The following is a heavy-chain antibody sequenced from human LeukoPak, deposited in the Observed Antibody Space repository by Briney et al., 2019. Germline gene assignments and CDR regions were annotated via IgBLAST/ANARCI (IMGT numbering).Heavy chain of an antibody. CDR3: ARDRYSSSTYYFDY. Sequence: PGGSLRLSCAASGFTFNTYAMSWVRQAPGKGLEWVSAMSGSGGRTYYADSVKGRFTISRDNAKNSLYLQMNSLRAEDTAVYYCARDRYSSSTYYFDYWGQGTLVTVSS. D-gene: IGHD6-13*01. CDR2: MSGSGGRT. J-gene: IGHJ4*02. V-gene: IGHV3-23*01. CDR1: GFTFNTYA.